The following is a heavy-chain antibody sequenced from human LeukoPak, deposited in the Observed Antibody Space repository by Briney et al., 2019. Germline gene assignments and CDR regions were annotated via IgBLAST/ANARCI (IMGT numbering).Heavy chain of an antibody. V-gene: IGHV4-4*07. J-gene: IGHJ6*03. Sequence: SETLSLTCTVSGGSISSYYCSWIRQPAGKGLEWIGRIYTSGSTNYNPSLKSRVTISVDKSKNQFSLKLSSVTAADTAVYYCARGGAVAGTRGSYYYYYYYMDVWGKGTTVTVSS. D-gene: IGHD6-19*01. CDR3: ARGGAVAGTRGSYYYYYYYMDV. CDR2: IYTSGST. CDR1: GGSISSYY.